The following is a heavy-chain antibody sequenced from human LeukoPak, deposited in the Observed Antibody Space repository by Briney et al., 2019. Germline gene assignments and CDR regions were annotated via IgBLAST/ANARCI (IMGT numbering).Heavy chain of an antibody. V-gene: IGHV1-2*06. CDR2: INPNSGGT. D-gene: IGHD3-10*01. Sequence: ASVKVSCKASGGTFSSYAISWVRQASGQGLEWMGRINPNSGGTNYAQKFQGRVTMTRDTSISTAYMELSRLRSDDTAVYYCARVFRVPYDAFDIWGQGTMVTVSS. J-gene: IGHJ3*02. CDR1: GGTFSSYA. CDR3: ARVFRVPYDAFDI.